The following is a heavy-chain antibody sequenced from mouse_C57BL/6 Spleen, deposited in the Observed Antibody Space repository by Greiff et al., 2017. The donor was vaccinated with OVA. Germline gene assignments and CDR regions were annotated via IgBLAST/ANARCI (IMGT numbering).Heavy chain of an antibody. CDR1: GYTFTSYW. V-gene: IGHV1-61*01. Sequence: QVQLKQPGAELVRPGSSVKLSCKASGYTFTSYWMDWVKQRPGQGLEWIGNIYPSDSETHYNQKFKDKATLTVEKSSSTAYMQLSSLTSEDSAVYYCARRALSDYDGFDYWGQGTTLTVSS. D-gene: IGHD2-4*01. CDR2: IYPSDSET. J-gene: IGHJ2*01. CDR3: ARRALSDYDGFDY.